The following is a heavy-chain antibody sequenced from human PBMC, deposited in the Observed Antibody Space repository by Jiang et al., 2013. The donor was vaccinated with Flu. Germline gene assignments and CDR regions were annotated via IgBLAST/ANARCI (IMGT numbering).Heavy chain of an antibody. CDR3: ARGDIVVVPGLYYFDY. V-gene: IGHV1-2*02. J-gene: IGHJ4*02. CDR2: INPNSGGT. Sequence: SGAEVKKPGASVKVSCKASGYTFTGYYMHWVRQAPGQGLEWMGWINPNSGGTNYAQKFQGRVTMTRDTSISTAYMELSRLRSDDTAVYYCARGDIVVVPGLYYFDYWGQGTLVTVSS. CDR1: GYTFTGYY. D-gene: IGHD2-2*01.